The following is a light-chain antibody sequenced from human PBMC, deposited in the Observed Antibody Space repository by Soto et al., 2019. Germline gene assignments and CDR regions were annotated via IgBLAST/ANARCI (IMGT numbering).Light chain of an antibody. CDR2: GAS. CDR3: QQYGSSPMT. V-gene: IGKV3-15*01. J-gene: IGKJ1*01. Sequence: EIVMTQSPATLSVSPWERATLSCRASQSVSSNLAWYQQKPGQAPRLLIYGASTRATGIPARFSGTGSGTDFTLTISRLEPEDFAVYYCQQYGSSPMTFGQGTKVHIK. CDR1: QSVSSN.